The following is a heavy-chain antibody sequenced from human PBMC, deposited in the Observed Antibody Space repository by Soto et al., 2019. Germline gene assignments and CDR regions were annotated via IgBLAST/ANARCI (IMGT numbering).Heavy chain of an antibody. V-gene: IGHV4-34*01. CDR2: INHSGST. CDR3: ARAPPLVGATSWAFDI. J-gene: IGHJ3*02. D-gene: IGHD1-26*01. Sequence: PSETLSLTCAVYGGSFSGYYWSWIRQPPGKGLEWIGEINHSGSTNYNPSLKSRVTISVDTSKNQFSLKLSSVTAADTAVYYCARAPPLVGATSWAFDIWGQGTMVTVSS. CDR1: GGSFSGYY.